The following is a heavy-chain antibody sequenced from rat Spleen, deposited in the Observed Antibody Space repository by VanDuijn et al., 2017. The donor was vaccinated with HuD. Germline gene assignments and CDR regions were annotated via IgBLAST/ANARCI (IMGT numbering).Heavy chain of an antibody. CDR2: IWTGGST. CDR1: GFSLTSYN. V-gene: IGHV2-30*01. J-gene: IGHJ1*01. D-gene: IGHD1-9*01. CDR3: AREDTMGITRDWYFDF. Sequence: QVQLKESGPGLVQPSQTLSLTCTVSGFSLTSYNVHWVRQPTGKGLEWMGIIWTGGSTDYNSALKSRLSISRDTSKSQVFLKMNSLQTEDIATYYCAREDTMGITRDWYFDFWGPGTMVTVSS.